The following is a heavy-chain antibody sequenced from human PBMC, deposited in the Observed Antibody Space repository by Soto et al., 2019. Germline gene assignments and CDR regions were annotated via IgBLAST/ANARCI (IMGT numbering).Heavy chain of an antibody. CDR3: ARDIVVVPAAPGETFDY. CDR2: ISGSGGST. CDR1: GFTFSSYA. D-gene: IGHD2-2*01. J-gene: IGHJ4*02. Sequence: GGSLRLSCAASGFTFSSYAMSWVRQAPGKGLEWVSAISGSGGSTYYADSVKGRFTISRDNSKNTLYLQMNSLRAEDTAVYYCARDIVVVPAAPGETFDYWGQGTLVTV. V-gene: IGHV3-23*01.